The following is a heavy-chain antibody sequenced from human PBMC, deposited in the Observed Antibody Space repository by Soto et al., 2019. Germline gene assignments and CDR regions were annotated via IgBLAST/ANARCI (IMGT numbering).Heavy chain of an antibody. Sequence: PGGSLRLSCAASGFTFSNYAMTWVRQAPGKGLEWVSGISGSGVATYYADSVKGRFTISRDNSKNTLYLQMNSLRAEDTVVHYCAKGDSKHLPGYYYFYYGMDVWGRGTTVTVSS. CDR2: ISGSGVAT. J-gene: IGHJ6*02. V-gene: IGHV3-23*01. CDR3: AKGDSKHLPGYYYFYYGMDV. CDR1: GFTFSNYA. D-gene: IGHD2-21*01.